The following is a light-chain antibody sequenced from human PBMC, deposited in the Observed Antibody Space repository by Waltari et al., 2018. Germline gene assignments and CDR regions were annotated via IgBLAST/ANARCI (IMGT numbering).Light chain of an antibody. Sequence: EIVMTQSPDALSVSPGESATLSCRASESVGSALAWYQQRPGQPPRLLIYGASTRATGIPARFSGSGSGTEFTLTISSLQSEDFAVYYCQQYNYWRTFGQGTKVGIK. CDR3: QQYNYWRT. CDR2: GAS. J-gene: IGKJ1*01. V-gene: IGKV3-15*01. CDR1: ESVGSA.